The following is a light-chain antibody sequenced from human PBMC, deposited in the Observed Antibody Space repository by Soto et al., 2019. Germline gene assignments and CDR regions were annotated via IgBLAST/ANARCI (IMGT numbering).Light chain of an antibody. CDR3: QVWDSGSAHVL. Sequence: SYELTKPPSVSVAPGETARISCGGNTIGSKGIHWYQQKPGQAPVLVIYSDTDLPPVIPERFSGSNSANMATLTISRVEAGDEADYYCQVWDSGSAHVLFGGGTKLTVL. CDR2: SDT. CDR1: TIGSKG. J-gene: IGLJ2*01. V-gene: IGLV3-21*01.